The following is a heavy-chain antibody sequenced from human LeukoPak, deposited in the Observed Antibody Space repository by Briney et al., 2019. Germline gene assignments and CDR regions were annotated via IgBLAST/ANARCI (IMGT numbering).Heavy chain of an antibody. CDR1: GGSISSGGYY. D-gene: IGHD3-22*01. J-gene: IGHJ4*02. V-gene: IGHV4-61*08. CDR2: IYYSGST. CDR3: ARVGYYDSSGYYHYYFDY. Sequence: PSQTLSLTCTVSGGSISSGGYYWSWIRQPPGKGLEWIGYIYYSGSTNYNPSLKSRVTISVDTSKSQFSLKLSSVTAADTAVYYCARVGYYDSSGYYHYYFDYWGQGTLVTVSS.